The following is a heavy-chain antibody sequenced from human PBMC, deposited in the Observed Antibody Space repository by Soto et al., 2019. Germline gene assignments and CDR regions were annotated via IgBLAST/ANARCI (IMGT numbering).Heavy chain of an antibody. D-gene: IGHD3-16*02. CDR3: ARSEVIPEGCDY. CDR2: INAGKGNT. V-gene: IGHV1-3*01. Sequence: QVQLVQSGAEVKKPGAAVKVSCKASGYIFTTYALHWVRQAPGQRHEWMGWINAGKGNTKYSQKFQDSVTITRDTSASVAYMELSSLASEDTAVYYCARSEVIPEGCDYWGQGTLVTVSS. J-gene: IGHJ4*02. CDR1: GYIFTTYA.